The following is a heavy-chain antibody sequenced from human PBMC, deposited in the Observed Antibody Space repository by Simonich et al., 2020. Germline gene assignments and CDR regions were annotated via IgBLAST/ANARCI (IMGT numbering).Heavy chain of an antibody. CDR2: NNPNSGDT. CDR3: ARSHIAAAGTGYFQH. V-gene: IGHV1-2*02. J-gene: IGHJ1*01. CDR1: GYTFTGYY. D-gene: IGHD6-13*01. Sequence: QVQLVQSGAEVKKPGASVKVSCKASGYTFTGYYMHWVRQAPGQGFEWMGWNNPNSGDTNYAQKFQGRVTMTRDTSISTAYMELSRLRSDDTAVYYCARSHIAAAGTGYFQHWGQGTLVTVSS.